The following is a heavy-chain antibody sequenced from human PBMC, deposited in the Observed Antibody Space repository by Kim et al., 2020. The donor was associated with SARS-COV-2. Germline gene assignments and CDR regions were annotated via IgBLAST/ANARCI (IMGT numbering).Heavy chain of an antibody. CDR3: ARAGSGYTINRRPSEFDY. D-gene: IGHD5-12*01. J-gene: IGHJ4*02. Sequence: ASVKVSCKASGYTFTSYGISWVRQAPGQGLEWMGWISAYNGNTNYAQKLQGRVTMTTDTSTSTAYMELRSLRSDDTAVYYCARAGSGYTINRRPSEFDYWGQGTLVTVSS. CDR1: GYTFTSYG. V-gene: IGHV1-18*01. CDR2: ISAYNGNT.